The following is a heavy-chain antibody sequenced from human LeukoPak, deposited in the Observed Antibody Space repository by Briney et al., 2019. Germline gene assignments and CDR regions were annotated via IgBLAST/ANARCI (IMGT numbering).Heavy chain of an antibody. D-gene: IGHD2-2*01. CDR2: IYYSGST. J-gene: IGHJ5*02. V-gene: IGHV4-59*01. CDR3: AKGYCSSTSCYNWFDP. Sequence: PSETLSLTCTVSGGSISSYCWSWIRQPPGKGLEWIGYIYYSGSTNYNPSLKRRVTISVDTSKNQFSLKLSSVTAADTAVYYCAKGYCSSTSCYNWFDPWGQGTLVTVSS. CDR1: GGSISSYC.